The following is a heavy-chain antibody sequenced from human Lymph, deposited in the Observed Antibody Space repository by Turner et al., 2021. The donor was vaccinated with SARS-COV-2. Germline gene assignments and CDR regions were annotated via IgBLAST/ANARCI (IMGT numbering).Heavy chain of an antibody. Sequence: QVQLVQSGAEVKKPGSSVKVSCKASGGTFSSYAISWVRQAPGQGLEWMVGIIPTLRIATHAQKFQGRVTITADKSTSTAYMELSSLRSEDTAVFYCARVVGGFGELGYYYYYGMDVWGQGTTVTVSS. D-gene: IGHD3-10*01. CDR3: ARVVGGFGELGYYYYYGMDV. CDR2: IIPTLRIA. V-gene: IGHV1-69*10. J-gene: IGHJ6*02. CDR1: GGTFSSYA.